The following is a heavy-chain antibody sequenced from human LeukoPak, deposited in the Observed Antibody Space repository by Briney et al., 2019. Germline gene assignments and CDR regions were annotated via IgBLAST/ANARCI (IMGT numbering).Heavy chain of an antibody. Sequence: GASVKVSCKASGYTFTNYAISWVRQAPGQGLEWMGWLSAYNGNTNYAQKLQGRVTMTTDTSTSTAYMELSSLRSEDTAVYYCARGLEQLVPNDYYYYMDVWGKGTTVTVSS. D-gene: IGHD6-6*01. CDR3: ARGLEQLVPNDYYYYMDV. CDR1: GYTFTNYA. J-gene: IGHJ6*03. CDR2: LSAYNGNT. V-gene: IGHV1-18*01.